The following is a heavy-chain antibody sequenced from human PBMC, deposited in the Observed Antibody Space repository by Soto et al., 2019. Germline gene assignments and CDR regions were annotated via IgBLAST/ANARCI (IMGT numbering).Heavy chain of an antibody. J-gene: IGHJ6*02. CDR2: IYSGGST. CDR3: ARYYDSSGYYPGSMDV. Sequence: PGGSLRLSCAASGFTVSSNYMNWVRQAPGKGLEWVSVIYSGGSTYYADSVKGRFTISRDNSKNTLYLQMNSLRAEDTAVYYCARYYDSSGYYPGSMDVWGQGTTVTVSS. V-gene: IGHV3-53*01. CDR1: GFTVSSNY. D-gene: IGHD3-22*01.